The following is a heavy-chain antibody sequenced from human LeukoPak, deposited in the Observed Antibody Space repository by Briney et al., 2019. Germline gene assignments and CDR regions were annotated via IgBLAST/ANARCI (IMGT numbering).Heavy chain of an antibody. Sequence: SETLSLTCAVYGGSFSGYYWSWIRQPPGKGLEWIGEINHSGNTNYNPSLKSRVTISVDTSKNQFSLKLSSVTAADTAVYYCARLKRYSSSWYRSQKAIDYWGQGTLVTVSS. J-gene: IGHJ4*02. CDR3: ARLKRYSSSWYRSQKAIDY. D-gene: IGHD6-13*01. CDR1: GGSFSGYY. V-gene: IGHV4-34*01. CDR2: INHSGNT.